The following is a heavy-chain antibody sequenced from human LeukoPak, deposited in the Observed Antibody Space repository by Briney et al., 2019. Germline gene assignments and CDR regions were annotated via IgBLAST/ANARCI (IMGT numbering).Heavy chain of an antibody. CDR3: AQYAYTTTSNWLDP. CDR1: GFTLNKCW. V-gene: IGHV3-74*01. CDR2: VSGDGSDI. D-gene: IGHD3-16*01. Sequence: GGSLRLSCEASGFTLNKCWKHWVRHAPGKGLVWVSRVSGDGSDIAYADSVKGRFTVSRGDAKNTLFLQMSSLSVGDTAIFHCAQYAYTTTSNWLDPGGEGTLVSVSS. J-gene: IGHJ5*02.